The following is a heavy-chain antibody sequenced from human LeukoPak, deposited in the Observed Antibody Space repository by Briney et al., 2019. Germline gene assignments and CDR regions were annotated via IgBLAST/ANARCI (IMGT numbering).Heavy chain of an antibody. Sequence: GASVKVSCKASGYTFTGYDMHWVRQAPGQGLEWMGWINPNSGGTNYAQKFQGRVTMTRDTSISTAYMELSRLRSDDTAVYYCAREDCSSTSCYFPFLGWFDPWGQGTLVTVSS. J-gene: IGHJ5*02. V-gene: IGHV1-2*02. CDR2: INPNSGGT. CDR3: AREDCSSTSCYFPFLGWFDP. CDR1: GYTFTGYD. D-gene: IGHD2-2*01.